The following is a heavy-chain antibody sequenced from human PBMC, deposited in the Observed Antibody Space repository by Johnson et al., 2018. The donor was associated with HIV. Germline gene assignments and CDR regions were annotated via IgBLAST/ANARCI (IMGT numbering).Heavy chain of an antibody. CDR3: AKGSRVGPNDAFDI. J-gene: IGHJ3*02. V-gene: IGHV3-43*01. CDR2: ISWDGGST. Sequence: VQLVESGGGVVQPGGSLRLSCAASGFTFDDYTMHWVRQAPGKGLEWVSLISWDGGSTYYADSVKGRFTISRDNSKNSLYLQMNSLRTEDTALYYCAKGSRVGPNDAFDIWGQGTMVTVSS. CDR1: GFTFDDYT.